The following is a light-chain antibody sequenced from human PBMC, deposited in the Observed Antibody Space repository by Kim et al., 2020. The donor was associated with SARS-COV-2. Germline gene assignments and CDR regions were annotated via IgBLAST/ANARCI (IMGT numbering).Light chain of an antibody. Sequence: EIVMTQSPGTLSVSPGERATLSCRASQSVSSNLAWYQQKPHQAPRLLIYDASTRATGIPTWFGSSGAGAVFTLTISSLQSEDFAVYCCQHYNTSPPYTFGQGTKLEI. CDR3: QHYNTSPPYT. CDR1: QSVSSN. CDR2: DAS. J-gene: IGKJ2*01. V-gene: IGKV3-15*01.